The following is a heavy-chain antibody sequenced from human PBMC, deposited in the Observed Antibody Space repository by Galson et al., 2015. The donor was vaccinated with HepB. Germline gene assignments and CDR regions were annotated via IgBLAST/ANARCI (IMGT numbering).Heavy chain of an antibody. CDR2: ISYDGSFR. V-gene: IGHV3-30*18. D-gene: IGHD2/OR15-2a*01. J-gene: IGHJ5*02. Sequence: SLRLSCAYSGFSFSNYGIHWVRQAPGKGLEWMAVISYDGSFRYYADSVTGRFTVSRDSSRSMLYLQMNSLRVEDTAAYYCAKGGPGQTNMMLNRILGFDPWSQGTQVTVSS. CDR1: GFSFSNYG. CDR3: AKGGPGQTNMMLNRILGFDP.